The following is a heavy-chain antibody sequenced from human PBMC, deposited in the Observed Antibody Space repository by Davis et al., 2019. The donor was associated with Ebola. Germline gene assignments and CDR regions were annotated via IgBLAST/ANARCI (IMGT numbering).Heavy chain of an antibody. CDR2: IKQDGSEK. V-gene: IGHV3-7*01. Sequence: GESLKISCAASGFTFSSYWMSWVRQAPGKGLEWVANIKQDGSEKYYVDSVKGRFTISRDNAKNSLYLQMNSLRAEDKTVYYCARTLGYYYYGMDAWGQGTLVTVSS. J-gene: IGHJ6*02. CDR3: ARTLGYYYYGMDA. D-gene: IGHD3-3*01. CDR1: GFTFSSYW.